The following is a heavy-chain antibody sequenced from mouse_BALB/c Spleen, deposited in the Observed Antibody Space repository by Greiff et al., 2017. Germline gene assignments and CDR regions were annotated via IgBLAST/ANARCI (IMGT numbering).Heavy chain of an antibody. J-gene: IGHJ4*01. CDR2: ISSGSSTI. Sequence: EVKLMESGGGLVQPGGSRKLSCAASGFTFSRFGMHWVRQAPEKGLEWVAYISSGSSTIYYADTVKGRFTISRDNPKNTLFLKMTSLRSEYTAMYYCARAGYDYAMDYWGQGTSVTVSS. D-gene: IGHD2-14*01. CDR1: GFTFSRFG. CDR3: ARAGYDYAMDY. V-gene: IGHV5-17*02.